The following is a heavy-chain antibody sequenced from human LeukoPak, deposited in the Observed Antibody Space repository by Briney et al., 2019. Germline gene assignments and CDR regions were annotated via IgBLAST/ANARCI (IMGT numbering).Heavy chain of an antibody. CDR1: GGTFSSYS. J-gene: IGHJ3*02. Sequence: GSSVKVSCKASGGTFSSYSISWVRQAPGQGLEWMGGIIPIFGTANYAQKFQGRVTITADESTSTAYMELSSLRSEDTAVYYCARDPQWLDGPHKYFDIWGQGTMVTVSS. D-gene: IGHD2-8*01. CDR2: IIPIFGTA. CDR3: ARDPQWLDGPHKYFDI. V-gene: IGHV1-69*01.